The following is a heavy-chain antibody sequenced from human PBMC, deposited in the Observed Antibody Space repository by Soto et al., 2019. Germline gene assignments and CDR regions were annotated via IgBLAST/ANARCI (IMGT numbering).Heavy chain of an antibody. Sequence: QVQLVASGGGVVQPGRSLRLSCAASGFTFSSYGMHWVRQAPGKGLEWVAVISYDGSNKYYADSVKGRFTISRDNSKNTLYLQMNSLRAEDTAVYYCAKGQQLGHNWFDPWGQGTLVTVSS. J-gene: IGHJ5*02. CDR2: ISYDGSNK. V-gene: IGHV3-30*18. CDR3: AKGQQLGHNWFDP. D-gene: IGHD6-13*01. CDR1: GFTFSSYG.